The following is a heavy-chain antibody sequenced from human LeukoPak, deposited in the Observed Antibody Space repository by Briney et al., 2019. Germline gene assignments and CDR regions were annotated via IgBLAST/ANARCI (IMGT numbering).Heavy chain of an antibody. CDR2: VDIDGSST. J-gene: IGHJ5*02. CDR1: GFTFSSYR. Sequence: SGGSLRLSCAASGFTFSSYRMHWVRQVPGKGLEWVSRVDIDGSSTTYADSVKGRFTISRDNAKNTLYLQMNSLRAEDTAVYYCARDRPHNWFDPWGQGTLVTVSS. CDR3: ARDRPHNWFDP. V-gene: IGHV3-74*01.